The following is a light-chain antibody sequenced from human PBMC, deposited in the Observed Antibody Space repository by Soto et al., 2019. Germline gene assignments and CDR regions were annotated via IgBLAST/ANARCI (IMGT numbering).Light chain of an antibody. CDR3: QQYGRSPWT. J-gene: IGKJ1*01. CDR1: QSVSSSC. Sequence: EIVLTQSPGTLSLSPGERATLSCRASQSVSSSCLAWYQQKPGQAPRLLIYGASSRATGIPDRFSGSGSGTDFTLNISRLEPEDFAVYYCQQYGRSPWTFGQGTKVEIK. CDR2: GAS. V-gene: IGKV3-20*01.